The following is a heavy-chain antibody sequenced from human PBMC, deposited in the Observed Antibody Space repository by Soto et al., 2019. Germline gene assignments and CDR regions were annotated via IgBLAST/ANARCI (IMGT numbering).Heavy chain of an antibody. Sequence: EVQLAESGGALVQPCRSRRLSCVASGFTFDDYAIHWVRQTPGKGLEWFSGLTWNGEVLGYADSVKGRFTISRDNAKNSLYLEMNRLRPEDTALYYCVKDSESSGYLTHLDYWGQGTLVTVSS. D-gene: IGHD3-22*01. V-gene: IGHV3-9*01. CDR2: LTWNGEVL. J-gene: IGHJ4*02. CDR1: GFTFDDYA. CDR3: VKDSESSGYLTHLDY.